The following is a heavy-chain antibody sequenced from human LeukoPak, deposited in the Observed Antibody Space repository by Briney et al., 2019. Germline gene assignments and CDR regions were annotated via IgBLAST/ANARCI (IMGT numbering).Heavy chain of an antibody. Sequence: SETLSLTCTVSGGSISSYSWSWIRQPPGKGLEWIGYIYHSGSTYYDPSLKSRVTISVDRSKNQFSLKLSSVTAADTAVYYCAGYTYYYDSSGYPGDDAFDIWGQGTMVTVSS. CDR1: GGSISSYS. V-gene: IGHV4-30-2*01. D-gene: IGHD3-22*01. CDR3: AGYTYYYDSSGYPGDDAFDI. CDR2: IYHSGST. J-gene: IGHJ3*02.